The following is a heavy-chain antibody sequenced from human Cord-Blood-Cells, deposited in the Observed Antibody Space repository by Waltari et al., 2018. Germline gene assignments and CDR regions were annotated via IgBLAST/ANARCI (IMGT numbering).Heavy chain of an antibody. J-gene: IGHJ4*02. CDR2: IYYSGST. CDR3: ARRSGKQLDYFDY. Sequence: QLQLQESGPGLVKPSETLSLTCTVSGGSISRSSYYWGWIRQPPGKGLEWIGSIYYSGSTYYNPSLKSRVTISVDTSKNQFSLKLSSVTAADTAVYYCARRSGKQLDYFDYWGQGTLVTVSS. CDR1: GGSISRSSYY. V-gene: IGHV4-39*01. D-gene: IGHD6-6*01.